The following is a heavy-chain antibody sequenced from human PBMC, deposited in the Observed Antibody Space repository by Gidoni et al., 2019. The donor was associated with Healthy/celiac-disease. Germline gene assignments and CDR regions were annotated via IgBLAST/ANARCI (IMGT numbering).Heavy chain of an antibody. V-gene: IGHV3-33*01. Sequence: QVQLVESGGGVVQPGRSLRLSCAASGFTFGSYGMHWVRQAPGKGLGWVAVICYDGSNKYYADSVKGRFTISRDNSKNTLYLQMNSLRAEDTAVYYGARDLSRARYYDYGMDVWGQGTTVTVSS. CDR3: ARDLSRARYYDYGMDV. J-gene: IGHJ6*02. CDR2: ICYDGSNK. CDR1: GFTFGSYG.